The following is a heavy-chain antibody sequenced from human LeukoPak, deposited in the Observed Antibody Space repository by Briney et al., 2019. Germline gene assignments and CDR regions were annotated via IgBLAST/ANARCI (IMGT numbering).Heavy chain of an antibody. D-gene: IGHD1-26*01. CDR3: AKAFRIVGIGNPNDAFDV. CDR2: IAGTGGST. J-gene: IGHJ3*01. Sequence: GGSLRLSCAASGFTFNKYAMNWVRQPPGKGLEWVSSIAGTGGSTYYADSVKGRFTLSRDNSENTLYLQLNSLRAEDSGIYYCAKAFRIVGIGNPNDAFDVWGQGTVVTVS. CDR1: GFTFNKYA. V-gene: IGHV3-23*01.